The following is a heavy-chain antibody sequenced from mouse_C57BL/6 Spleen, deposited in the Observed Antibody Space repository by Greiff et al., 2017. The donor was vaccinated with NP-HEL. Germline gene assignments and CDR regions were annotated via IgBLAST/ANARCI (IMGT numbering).Heavy chain of an antibody. CDR1: GYTFTSYW. CDR3: ARSLGRAQASYAMDY. V-gene: IGHV1-52*01. CDR2: IDPSDSET. J-gene: IGHJ4*01. D-gene: IGHD3-2*02. Sequence: QVQLQQPGAELVRPGSSVKLSCKASGYTFTSYWMHWVKQRPVQGLEWIGNIDPSDSETHYNQKFKDKATLTVDKSSSTAYMQLSSLTSEDSAVYYCARSLGRAQASYAMDYWGQGTSVTVSS.